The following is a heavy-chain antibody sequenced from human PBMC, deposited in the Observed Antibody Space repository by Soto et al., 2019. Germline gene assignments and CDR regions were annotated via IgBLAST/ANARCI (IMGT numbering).Heavy chain of an antibody. CDR1: GFPFSSYA. V-gene: IGHV3-23*01. CDR3: ASSPYSSGYYYGMDV. J-gene: IGHJ6*02. Sequence: PGGSLRLSCAASGFPFSSYAMSWVRQAPGKGLEWVSAISGSGGSTYYADSVKGRFTISRDNSKNTLYLQMNSLRAEDTAVYYCASSPYSSGYYYGMDVWGQGTTVTVSS. CDR2: ISGSGGST. D-gene: IGHD3-22*01.